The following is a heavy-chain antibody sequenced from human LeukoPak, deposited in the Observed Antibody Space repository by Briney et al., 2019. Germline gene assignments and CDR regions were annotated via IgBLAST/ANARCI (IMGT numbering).Heavy chain of an antibody. J-gene: IGHJ4*02. CDR2: INHSGST. Sequence: SETLSLTCAVYGGSFSGYYWSWIRQPPGKGLEWIGQINHSGSTNYNPSLKSRVTISVDTSKNQFSLKLTSVTAADTAVYYCARAYYYGSGSYGLDYWGQGTLVTVSS. D-gene: IGHD3-10*01. V-gene: IGHV4-34*01. CDR1: GGSFSGYY. CDR3: ARAYYYGSGSYGLDY.